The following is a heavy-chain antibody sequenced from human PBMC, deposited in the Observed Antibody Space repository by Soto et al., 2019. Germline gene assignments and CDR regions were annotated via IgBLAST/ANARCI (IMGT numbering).Heavy chain of an antibody. CDR2: IIPIFGTA. J-gene: IGHJ4*02. D-gene: IGHD6-6*01. CDR1: GGTFSSYA. Sequence: SVKVSCKASGGTFSSYAISWVRQAPGQGLEWMGGIIPIFGTANYAQKFQGRVTITADASTSTAYMELSSLRSEDTAVYYCARGSSIAARPLFKHFDYWGQGTLVTVSS. CDR3: ARGSSIAARPLFKHFDY. V-gene: IGHV1-69*13.